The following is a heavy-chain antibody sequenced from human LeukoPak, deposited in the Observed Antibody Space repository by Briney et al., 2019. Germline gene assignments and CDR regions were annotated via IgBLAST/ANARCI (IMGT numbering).Heavy chain of an antibody. D-gene: IGHD2-2*01. Sequence: GGSLRLSCAASGFTLSSYAMSRVRQAPGKGLEWVANIKQDGSEKYYVDSVKGRFTISRDNAKNTLYLQMNSLRAEDTAVYYCARAITSPLVVVPAAPFRGAFDIWGQGTMVTVSS. J-gene: IGHJ3*02. V-gene: IGHV3-7*01. CDR1: GFTLSSYA. CDR2: IKQDGSEK. CDR3: ARAITSPLVVVPAAPFRGAFDI.